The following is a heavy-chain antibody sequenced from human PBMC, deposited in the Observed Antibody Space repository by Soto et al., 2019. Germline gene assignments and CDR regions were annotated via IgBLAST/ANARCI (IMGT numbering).Heavy chain of an antibody. J-gene: IGHJ4*01. Sequence: GGSLRLSCAASGFTFSDAWINWVRQAPGKGLEWVGRIKSKANGGTTDFAALVRGRFAISRDDSKEMVYLQMNSLKVEDTAMYYCTTDSHFTMKFVRFDFWGHGTLVTVCS. D-gene: IGHD3-22*01. V-gene: IGHV3-15*07. CDR3: TTDSHFTMKFVRFDF. CDR1: GFTFSDAW. CDR2: IKSKANGGTT.